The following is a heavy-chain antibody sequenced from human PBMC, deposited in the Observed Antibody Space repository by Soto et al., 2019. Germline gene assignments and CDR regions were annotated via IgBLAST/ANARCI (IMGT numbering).Heavy chain of an antibody. D-gene: IGHD2-8*01. CDR1: GGSISSYY. J-gene: IGHJ6*02. Sequence: SETLSLTCTVSGGSISSYYWSWIRQPPGKGLEWIGYIYYSGSTNYNPSLKSRVTISVDTSKNQFSLKLSSVTAADTAGYYCDKVCGDYYYYGMDVWGQGTTVTVSS. CDR3: DKVCGDYYYYGMDV. V-gene: IGHV4-59*01. CDR2: IYYSGST.